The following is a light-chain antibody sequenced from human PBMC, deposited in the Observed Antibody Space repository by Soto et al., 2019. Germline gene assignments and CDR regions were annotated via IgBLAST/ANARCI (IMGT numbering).Light chain of an antibody. CDR3: QQYNTYSWT. Sequence: DIQMTQSPSTLSASVGDRVTITCRASQSISSWLAWYQQEPGKALKLLISKASSLESGVPSRFSGSGSGTEFTLTISSLQPDDFATYYCQQYNTYSWTFGQGTKVEIK. J-gene: IGKJ1*01. CDR1: QSISSW. CDR2: KAS. V-gene: IGKV1-5*03.